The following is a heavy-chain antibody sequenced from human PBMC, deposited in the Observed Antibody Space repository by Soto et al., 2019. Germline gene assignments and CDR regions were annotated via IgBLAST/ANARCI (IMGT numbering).Heavy chain of an antibody. J-gene: IGHJ6*03. Sequence: SETLSLTCTVSGGSISSYYWSWIRQPPGKGLEWIGYIYYSGSTNYNPSLKSRVTISVDTSKNQFSLKLSSVTAADTAVYYCARGPQWLRLYYMDVWGKGTTVTVSS. CDR2: IYYSGST. CDR3: ARGPQWLRLYYMDV. D-gene: IGHD6-19*01. CDR1: GGSISSYY. V-gene: IGHV4-59*01.